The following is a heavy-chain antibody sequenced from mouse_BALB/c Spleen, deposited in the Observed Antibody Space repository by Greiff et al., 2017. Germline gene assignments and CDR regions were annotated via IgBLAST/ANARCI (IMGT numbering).Heavy chain of an antibody. J-gene: IGHJ4*01. CDR2: ISSGSSTI. CDR1: GFTFSSFG. CDR3: ARSGLRRDDYAMDY. D-gene: IGHD2-2*01. V-gene: IGHV5-17*02. Sequence: EVKLMESGGGLVQPGGSRKLSCAASGFTFSSFGMHWVRQAPEKGLEWVAYISSGSSTIYYADTVKGRFTISRDNPKNTLFLQMTSLRSEDTAMYYCARSGLRRDDYAMDYWGQGTSVTVSS.